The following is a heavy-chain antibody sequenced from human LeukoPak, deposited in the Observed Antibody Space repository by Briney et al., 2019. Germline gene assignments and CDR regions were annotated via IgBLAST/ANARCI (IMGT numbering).Heavy chain of an antibody. Sequence: ASVKVSCKASGYTFTSYGISWVRQAPGQVLEWMGWISAYNGNTNYAQKLQGRVTMTTDTSTSTAYMELRSLRSDDTAVYYCARELASTVTTAGGVYYYYGMNVWGQGTTDTVSS. CDR1: GYTFTSYG. J-gene: IGHJ6*02. CDR2: ISAYNGNT. D-gene: IGHD4-17*01. CDR3: ARELASTVTTAGGVYYYYGMNV. V-gene: IGHV1-18*01.